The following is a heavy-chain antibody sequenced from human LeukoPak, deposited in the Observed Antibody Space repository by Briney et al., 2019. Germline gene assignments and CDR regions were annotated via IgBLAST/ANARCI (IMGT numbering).Heavy chain of an antibody. D-gene: IGHD3-16*01. CDR3: ADYGVAVVRSSSY. Sequence: GGSLRLSCAASGFTFSSYGMHWVRQAPGKGLEWVAFIRYDGSNKYYADSVKGRFTISRDNSKNTLYLQMNGLRAVDTAEYYCADYGVAVVRSSSYWGQGTLVTVSS. V-gene: IGHV3-30*02. CDR1: GFTFSSYG. J-gene: IGHJ4*02. CDR2: IRYDGSNK.